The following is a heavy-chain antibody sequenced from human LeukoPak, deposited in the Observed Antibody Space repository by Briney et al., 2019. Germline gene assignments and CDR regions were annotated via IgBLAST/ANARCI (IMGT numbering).Heavy chain of an antibody. Sequence: PSETLSLTCTVSGGSISNYYWSWIRQPPGKGLEWIGYIYYSGSTNYNPSLTSRVTISVDTSKNQFSLKLSSVTAADTAVYYCARYLYYYDSSGYYYYYMDVWGKGTTVTISS. D-gene: IGHD3-22*01. CDR2: IYYSGST. J-gene: IGHJ6*03. V-gene: IGHV4-59*01. CDR1: GGSISNYY. CDR3: ARYLYYYDSSGYYYYYMDV.